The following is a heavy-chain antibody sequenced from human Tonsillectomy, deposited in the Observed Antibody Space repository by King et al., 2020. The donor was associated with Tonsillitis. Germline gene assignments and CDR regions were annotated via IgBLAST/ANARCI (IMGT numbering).Heavy chain of an antibody. J-gene: IGHJ3*02. CDR2: IKQDGSEK. CDR1: GFTFSSYW. CDR3: ARFNYYDSSGYYPNVFDI. V-gene: IGHV3-7*01. D-gene: IGHD3-22*01. Sequence: VQLVESGGGLVQPGGSLRLSCAASGFTFSSYWMTWVRQAPGKGLQWVANIKQDGSEKYYVDSVKGRFTISRDNAKNSLYLQMNSLRAEDTAVYYCARFNYYDSSGYYPNVFDIWGQGTMVTVSS.